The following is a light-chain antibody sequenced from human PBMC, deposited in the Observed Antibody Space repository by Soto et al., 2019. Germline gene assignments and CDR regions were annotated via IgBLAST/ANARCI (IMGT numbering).Light chain of an antibody. CDR2: VAS. V-gene: IGKV1-12*01. CDR1: QDINRR. CDR3: QQADSFPLT. Sequence: DIQMTQSPSSVSASVGDRVTITCRASQDINRRLAWYQQKAGRVPKLLIYVASSLQSGVPSRFSGSGSGTDFTLTISSLQPEDFATYYCQQADSFPLTFGGGTKVEIE. J-gene: IGKJ4*01.